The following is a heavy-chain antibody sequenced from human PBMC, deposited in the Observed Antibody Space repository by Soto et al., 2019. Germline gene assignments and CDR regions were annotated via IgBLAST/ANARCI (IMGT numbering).Heavy chain of an antibody. CDR3: ARAVVITPFDY. Sequence: ASVKVSCKASGYTFTDYFIHWVRQAPGQGLEWIGWINPYSGGADLSQKFQGRVTMTRDTSISTAYMEVSSLRSDDTAVYYCARAVVITPFDYWGQGTLVTVSS. V-gene: IGHV1-2*02. CDR1: GYTFTDYF. CDR2: INPYSGGA. D-gene: IGHD3-22*01. J-gene: IGHJ4*02.